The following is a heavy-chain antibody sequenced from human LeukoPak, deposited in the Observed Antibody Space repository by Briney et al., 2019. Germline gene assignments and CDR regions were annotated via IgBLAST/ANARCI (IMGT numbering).Heavy chain of an antibody. V-gene: IGHV6-1*01. CDR1: GDSVASNSAT. Sequence: SQTLSLTCAISGDSVASNSATWNWIRQSPSRGLEWLGRTYYRSKWYIDYALSVKSRITINPDTSKNQFSLQLNSVTPEDTAVYYCARTLAAVGLNWFDPWGQGTLVTVSS. D-gene: IGHD6-13*01. CDR2: TYYRSKWYI. CDR3: ARTLAAVGLNWFDP. J-gene: IGHJ5*02.